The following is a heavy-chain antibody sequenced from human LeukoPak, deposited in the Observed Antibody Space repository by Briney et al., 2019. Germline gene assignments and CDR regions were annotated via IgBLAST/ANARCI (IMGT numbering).Heavy chain of an antibody. CDR3: SRVIVATGGFDY. V-gene: IGHV1-18*01. Sequence: VASVKVSCQASGYTFTSYGFSWVRQAPGQGLEWMGWISAYNGNTNYAQKLQGRVTMTTDTSTSTAYMELRSLGSDDTAVYYCSRVIVATGGFDYWGQGTLVTVSS. CDR2: ISAYNGNT. CDR1: GYTFTSYG. J-gene: IGHJ4*02. D-gene: IGHD5-12*01.